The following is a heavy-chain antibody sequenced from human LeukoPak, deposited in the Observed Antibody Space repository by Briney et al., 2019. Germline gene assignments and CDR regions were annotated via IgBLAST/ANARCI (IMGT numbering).Heavy chain of an antibody. V-gene: IGHV3-30-3*01. D-gene: IGHD1-26*01. CDR3: AKATLRDKFIGSSSFNY. Sequence: PGGSLRLSCAASGFIFSGYAMYWVRQAPGKGLEWVALMSYDGSNTYYTDSVKGRFTISRDNSKNTLYLQMNSLRTEDTAVYYCAKATLRDKFIGSSSFNYWGQGTLVTVSS. J-gene: IGHJ4*02. CDR2: MSYDGSNT. CDR1: GFIFSGYA.